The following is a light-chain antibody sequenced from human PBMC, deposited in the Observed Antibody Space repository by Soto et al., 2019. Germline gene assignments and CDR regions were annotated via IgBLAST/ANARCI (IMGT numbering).Light chain of an antibody. J-gene: IGKJ2*01. Sequence: EIVMTQSTANLSVSPGERATLACRASQSVSSNLAWYQQKPGQGPRLLIYGASTRATSIPARFSGSGSGTEFTLTITSLQSEDVAVYYCQQDNKWPPYTFGQGTKLE. V-gene: IGKV3-15*01. CDR3: QQDNKWPPYT. CDR2: GAS. CDR1: QSVSSN.